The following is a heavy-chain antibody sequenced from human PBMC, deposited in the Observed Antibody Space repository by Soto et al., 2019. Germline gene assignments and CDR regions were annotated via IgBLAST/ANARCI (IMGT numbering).Heavy chain of an antibody. CDR2: IIPIFGTA. Sequence: GPPAKVSCKASGGRIGSSAIRRGRQAHRQGLVWMGGIIPIFGTANYAQKFQGRVTITADESTSTAYMELSSLRSEDTAVYYCAIVDLAYCGGDCYYNWFDPWGQGTLVTVSS. D-gene: IGHD2-21*02. V-gene: IGHV1-69*01. J-gene: IGHJ5*02. CDR3: AIVDLAYCGGDCYYNWFDP. CDR1: GGRIGSSA.